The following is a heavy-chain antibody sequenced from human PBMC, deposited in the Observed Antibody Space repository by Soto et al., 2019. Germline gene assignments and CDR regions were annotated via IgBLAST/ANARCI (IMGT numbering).Heavy chain of an antibody. Sequence: GASVEVSCKVSGYTLAGLSMHWVRQAPGKGLEWMGGFDPEDGETIYAQKFQGRVTMTRNTSTSTAYMELSSLRSEDTAVYYCARGSRYLDSPPLGVNDAFDIWGQGTMVTVSS. V-gene: IGHV1-24*01. CDR2: FDPEDGET. J-gene: IGHJ3*02. CDR3: ARGSRYLDSPPLGVNDAFDI. D-gene: IGHD3-9*01. CDR1: GYTLAGLS.